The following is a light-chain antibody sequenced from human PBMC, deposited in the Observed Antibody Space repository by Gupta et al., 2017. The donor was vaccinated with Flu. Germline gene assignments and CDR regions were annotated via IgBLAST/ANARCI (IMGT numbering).Light chain of an antibody. CDR3: SSYTSSTRV. Sequence: QSITISCTGTSSDVGGYNYVSWYQQHPGKAPKLMIYEVSNRPSGVSNRFSGSKSGNTASLTISGLQAEDEADYYCSSYTSSTRVFGGGTKLTVL. V-gene: IGLV2-14*01. CDR2: EVS. J-gene: IGLJ3*02. CDR1: SSDVGGYNY.